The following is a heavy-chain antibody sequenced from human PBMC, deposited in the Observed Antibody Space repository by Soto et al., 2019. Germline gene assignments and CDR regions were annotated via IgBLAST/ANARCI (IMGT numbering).Heavy chain of an antibody. D-gene: IGHD3-10*01. V-gene: IGHV1-69*06. CDR3: ARVRVPHLDHYCLDV. CDR1: GFTFNVYG. J-gene: IGHJ6*02. Sequence: ASVKVSCKTSGFTFNVYGINWVRQAPGQGLEWMGGLIPIYDAPNYAQKFQDRVTITADKSTTTVYLGLSSPTSEDTAVYFCARVRVPHLDHYCLDVWGQGPTVTVSS. CDR2: LIPIYDAP.